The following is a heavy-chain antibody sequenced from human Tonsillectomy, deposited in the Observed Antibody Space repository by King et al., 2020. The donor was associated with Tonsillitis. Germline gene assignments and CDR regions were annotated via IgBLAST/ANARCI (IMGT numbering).Heavy chain of an antibody. CDR3: ARGYSSPPSFDY. CDR1: GGSFSGYY. V-gene: IGHV4-34*01. D-gene: IGHD6-13*01. CDR2: INHSGST. J-gene: IGHJ4*02. Sequence: VQLQQWGAGLLKPSETLSLNCAVYGGSFSGYYWSWIRQPPGKGLEWIGEINHSGSTNYNPSLKSLVTISVDTSKNQFSLKLCSVTAADTAVYYCARGYSSPPSFDYWGQGTLVTVSS.